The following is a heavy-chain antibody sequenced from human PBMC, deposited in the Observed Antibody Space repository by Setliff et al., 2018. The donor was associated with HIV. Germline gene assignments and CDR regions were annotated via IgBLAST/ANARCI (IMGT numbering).Heavy chain of an antibody. CDR3: ARAGGYSSPLGY. J-gene: IGHJ4*02. V-gene: IGHV4-59*01. CDR1: RFSFSTFW. CDR2: IYSSGST. D-gene: IGHD6-13*01. Sequence: PGGSLRLSCATSRFSFSTFWMTWVRQAPGKGLEWIGYIYSSGSTNYNPSFKSRVTISVDTSKSQFSLKLSSVTAADTAVYYCARAGGYSSPLGYWGQGTLVTVSS.